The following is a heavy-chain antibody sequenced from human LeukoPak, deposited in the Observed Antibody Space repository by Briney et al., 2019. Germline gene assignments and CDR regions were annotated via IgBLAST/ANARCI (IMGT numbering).Heavy chain of an antibody. CDR3: ARDLRGGYCSGGSCYPGNY. CDR1: GYTFTSYA. D-gene: IGHD2-15*01. V-gene: IGHV1-3*01. J-gene: IGHJ4*02. Sequence: ASVKVSCKASGYTFTSYAMHWVRQAPGQRLEWMGWINAGNGNTKYSQKFQGRVTITRDTSASTAYMELSSLRSEDTAVYHCARDLRGGYCSGGSCYPGNYWGQGTLVTVSS. CDR2: INAGNGNT.